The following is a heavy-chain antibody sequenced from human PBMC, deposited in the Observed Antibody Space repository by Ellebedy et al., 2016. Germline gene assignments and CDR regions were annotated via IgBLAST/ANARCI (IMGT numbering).Heavy chain of an antibody. V-gene: IGHV4-38-2*02. D-gene: IGHD3-22*01. CDR3: ARDRTYYYDSSGYWPLSVA. Sequence: SETLSLTXTVSGYSISSGYYWGWIRQPPGKGLEWIGSIYHSGSTYYNPSLKSRVTISVDTSKNQFSLKLSSVTAADTAVYYCARDRTYYYDSSGYWPLSVAWGQGTLVTVSS. CDR1: GYSISSGYY. J-gene: IGHJ5*02. CDR2: IYHSGST.